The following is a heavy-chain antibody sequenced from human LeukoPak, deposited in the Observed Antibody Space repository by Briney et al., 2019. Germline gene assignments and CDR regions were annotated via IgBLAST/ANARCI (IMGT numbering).Heavy chain of an antibody. D-gene: IGHD3-3*01. V-gene: IGHV3-21*01. CDR1: GFTFSSYS. J-gene: IGHJ5*02. CDR2: ISSSSSYI. CDR3: ARGDVQNYDFWSGYLNWFDP. Sequence: GGSLRLSCAASGFTFSSYSMNWVRQAPGKGLEWVSSISSSSSYIYYADSVKGRFTISRDNAKNSLYLQMNSLRAEDTAVYYCARGDVQNYDFWSGYLNWFDPWGQGTLVTVSS.